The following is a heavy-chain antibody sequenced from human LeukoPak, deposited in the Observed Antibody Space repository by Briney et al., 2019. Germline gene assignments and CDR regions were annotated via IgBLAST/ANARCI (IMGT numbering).Heavy chain of an antibody. Sequence: ASVKVSCKASGYTFTSYYMHWVRQAPGQGLEWMGIINPSGGSTSYAQKFQGRVTMTRDMSTSTVYMELSSLRSEDTAVYYCASSKGDGYSGDYWGQGTLVTVSS. D-gene: IGHD5-24*01. CDR2: INPSGGST. CDR1: GYTFTSYY. CDR3: ASSKGDGYSGDY. V-gene: IGHV1-46*01. J-gene: IGHJ4*02.